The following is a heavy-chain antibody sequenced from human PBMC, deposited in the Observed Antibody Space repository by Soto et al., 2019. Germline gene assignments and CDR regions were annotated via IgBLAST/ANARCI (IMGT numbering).Heavy chain of an antibody. J-gene: IGHJ4*02. D-gene: IGHD3-10*01. V-gene: IGHV4-31*03. CDR2: VYFNENT. CDR3: ARQITMARGIDF. Sequence: QVQLLESGPGLVKASETLSLTCSISGGSISSGGYYWSWVRQRPGKGLEWIGYVYFNENTYYNPSLKSRVTISVGTSKSQFSLRLSSMTAADAAVYYCARQITMARGIDFWGPGISVSVSS. CDR1: GGSISSGGYY.